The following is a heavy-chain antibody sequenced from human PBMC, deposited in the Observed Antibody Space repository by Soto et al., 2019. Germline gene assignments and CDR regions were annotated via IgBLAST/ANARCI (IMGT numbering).Heavy chain of an antibody. CDR2: IYYSGST. J-gene: IGHJ6*02. Sequence: QVQLQESGPGLVKPSETLSLTCTVSGCSVSSGSYYWSWIRQPPGKGLEWIGYIYYSGSTNYNPSLKSRVTLSVDPSKNQFSLKLSSVTAADTAVYYCARGIEGWYQGRYYYGRDVWGQGTTVTVSS. V-gene: IGHV4-61*01. D-gene: IGHD6-19*01. CDR1: GCSVSSGSYY. CDR3: ARGIEGWYQGRYYYGRDV.